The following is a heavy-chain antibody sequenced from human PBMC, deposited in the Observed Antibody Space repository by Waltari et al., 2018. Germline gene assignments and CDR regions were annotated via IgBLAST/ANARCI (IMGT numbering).Heavy chain of an antibody. CDR3: ARDNAFDI. Sequence: EVQLVVSGGGLVRPGGPLILSCSASGFTFSSSWMSWVRQAPGKGLEWVANIKQDGSEKYYVDSVKGRFTISRDNAKNSLYLQMNSLRAEDTAVYYCARDNAFDIWGQGTMVTVSS. CDR2: IKQDGSEK. J-gene: IGHJ3*02. CDR1: GFTFSSSW. V-gene: IGHV3-7*01.